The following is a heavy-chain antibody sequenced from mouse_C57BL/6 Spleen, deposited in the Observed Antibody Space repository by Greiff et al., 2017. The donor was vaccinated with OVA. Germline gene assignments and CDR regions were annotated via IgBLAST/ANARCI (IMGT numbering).Heavy chain of an antibody. J-gene: IGHJ4*01. Sequence: QVQLKESGPGLVQPSPSLSITCTVSGFSLTSYGVHWVRQSPGKGLEWLGVIWSGGSTDYNAAFISRLSISKDNSKSQVFFKMNSLQADDTAIYYCARHGNYDYYAMDYWGQGTSVTVSS. V-gene: IGHV2-2*01. CDR1: GFSLTSYG. CDR2: IWSGGST. D-gene: IGHD2-1*01. CDR3: ARHGNYDYYAMDY.